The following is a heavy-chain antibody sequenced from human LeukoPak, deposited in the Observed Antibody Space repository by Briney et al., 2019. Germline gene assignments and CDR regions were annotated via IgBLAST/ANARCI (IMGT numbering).Heavy chain of an antibody. J-gene: IGHJ6*03. CDR1: GYTFTGYY. CDR3: ARGVAGSYYYYYMDV. D-gene: IGHD6-19*01. Sequence: GASVKVSCTASGYTFTGYYMHWVRQAPGQGLEWMGWINPNSGGTNYAQKFQGRVTMTRDTSISTAYMELSRLRSDDTAVYYCARGVAGSYYYYYMDVWGKGTTVTVSS. V-gene: IGHV1-2*02. CDR2: INPNSGGT.